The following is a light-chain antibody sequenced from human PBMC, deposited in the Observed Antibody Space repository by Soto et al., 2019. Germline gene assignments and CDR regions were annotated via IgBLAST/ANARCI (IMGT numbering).Light chain of an antibody. CDR2: DAS. V-gene: IGKV3-20*01. CDR3: QQFSSYPLT. CDR1: QSVSSSY. J-gene: IGKJ4*01. Sequence: EIVLRQSPGALSLSPVERATLSCRASQSVSSSYLAWYQQKPGQAPRLLIYDASSRATGIPDRFSGGGSGTDFTLTISRLEPEDFAVYYCQQFSSYPLTFGGGTKVDIK.